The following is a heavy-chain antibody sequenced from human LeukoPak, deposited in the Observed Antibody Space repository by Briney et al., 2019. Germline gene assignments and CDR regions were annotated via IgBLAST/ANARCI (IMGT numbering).Heavy chain of an antibody. CDR2: IYYSGNT. J-gene: IGHJ4*02. Sequence: SETLSLTCTVSGGSISSYYWSWIRQPPGKGLEWIGYIYYSGNTDYNPSLKSRVTMSVDTSKNQFSLKLSSVTAADTAVYYCARGRYSSVGYWGQGTLVTVSS. CDR1: GGSISSYY. D-gene: IGHD5-18*01. CDR3: ARGRYSSVGY. V-gene: IGHV4-59*01.